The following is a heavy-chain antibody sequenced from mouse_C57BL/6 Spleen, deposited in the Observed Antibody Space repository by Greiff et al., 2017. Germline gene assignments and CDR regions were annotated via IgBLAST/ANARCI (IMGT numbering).Heavy chain of an antibody. CDR1: GYTFTDSC. V-gene: IGHV1-77*01. CDR3: AGWDYGSAFAY. J-gene: IGHJ3*01. D-gene: IGHD1-1*01. Sequence: VQLQQSGAELVKPGASVKISCKASGYTFTDSCINWVKQRPGQGLEWIGKIGPGSGSTYYNEKFKGKATLTADKSSSTVYMQLSSLTSEDSAVYFCAGWDYGSAFAYWGQGTLVTVSA. CDR2: IGPGSGST.